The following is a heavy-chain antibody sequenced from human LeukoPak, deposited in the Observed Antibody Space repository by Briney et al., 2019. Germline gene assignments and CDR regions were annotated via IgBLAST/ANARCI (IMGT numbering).Heavy chain of an antibody. Sequence: GGSLTLTCAASGFTISDSYMWWFRQAPGKGLEWVSYISSSSSYTNYADSVKGRFTISRDNAKNAMYLQMNSLRADDTAVYYCARVSQRIKGWFGEFYNCFAYWGQGTLVTVSS. CDR2: ISSSSSYT. D-gene: IGHD3-10*01. CDR3: ARVSQRIKGWFGEFYNCFAY. J-gene: IGHJ4*02. CDR1: GFTISDSY. V-gene: IGHV3-11*05.